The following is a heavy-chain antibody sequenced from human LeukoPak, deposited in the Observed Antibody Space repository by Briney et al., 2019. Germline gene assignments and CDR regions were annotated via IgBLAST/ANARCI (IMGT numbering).Heavy chain of an antibody. J-gene: IGHJ6*02. Sequence: GGSLRLSCAASGFTFSDYYMSWIRQAPGKGLEWVSCISSSSSYTNYADSVKGRFTISRDNAKNTLYLQMNSLRAEDTAVYYCAKEGGYSYALYGMAVCSQGTTVTVPS. V-gene: IGHV3-11*06. D-gene: IGHD5-18*01. CDR2: ISSSSSYT. CDR1: GFTFSDYY. CDR3: AKEGGYSYALYGMAV.